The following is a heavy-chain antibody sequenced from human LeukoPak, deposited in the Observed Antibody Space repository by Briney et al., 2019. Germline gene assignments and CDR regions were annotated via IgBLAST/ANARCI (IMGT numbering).Heavy chain of an antibody. CDR2: IIPIFGTA. CDR3: ARDPSYYDFWSGYYTPYYYYGMDV. V-gene: IGHV1-69*13. D-gene: IGHD3-3*01. CDR1: GGTFSSYA. Sequence: GASVKVSCKASGGTFSSYAISWVRQAPGQGLEWMGGIIPIFGTANYAQKFQGRVTITADESTSTAYMELSSLRSEDTAVYYCARDPSYYDFWSGYYTPYYYYGMDVWRQGTTVTVSS. J-gene: IGHJ6*02.